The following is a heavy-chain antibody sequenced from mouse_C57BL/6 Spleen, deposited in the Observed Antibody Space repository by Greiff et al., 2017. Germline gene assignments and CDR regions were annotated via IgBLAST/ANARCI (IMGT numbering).Heavy chain of an antibody. D-gene: IGHD3-2*02. CDR3: AREQLRLYYYAMDY. CDR2: IYPGSGST. J-gene: IGHJ4*01. Sequence: QVQLQQSGAELVKPGASVKMSCKASGYTFTSYWITWVKQRPGQGLEWIGDIYPGSGSTNYNEKFKSKATLTVDTSSSTAYMQLSSLTSEDSAVYYCAREQLRLYYYAMDYWGQGTSVTVSS. CDR1: GYTFTSYW. V-gene: IGHV1-55*01.